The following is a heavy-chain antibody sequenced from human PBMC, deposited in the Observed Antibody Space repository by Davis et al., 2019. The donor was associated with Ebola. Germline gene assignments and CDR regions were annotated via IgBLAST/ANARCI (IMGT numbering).Heavy chain of an antibody. CDR2: IWYDGSNK. D-gene: IGHD6-6*01. Sequence: PGGSLRLSCAASGFTFSSYGMHWVRQAPGKGLEWVAVIWYDGSNKYYADSVKGRFTISRDNSKNTLYLQMNSLRAEDTAVYYCAREYSSSALLYYYYGMDVWGQGTTVTVSS. V-gene: IGHV3-30*19. CDR1: GFTFSSYG. J-gene: IGHJ6*02. CDR3: AREYSSSALLYYYYGMDV.